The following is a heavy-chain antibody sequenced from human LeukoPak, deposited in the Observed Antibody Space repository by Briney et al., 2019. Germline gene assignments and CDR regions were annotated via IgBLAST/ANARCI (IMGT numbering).Heavy chain of an antibody. D-gene: IGHD3-10*01. J-gene: IGHJ4*02. Sequence: SESLSLTCTVSGGSISSGDYYWSWIRQPPGKGLEWIGYIYYSGSTYYNPSLKSRVTISVDTSKTQFSLKLSSVTAADTAVYYCARGLGSDYFDYWGQGTLVTVSS. V-gene: IGHV4-30-4*08. CDR1: GGSISSGDYY. CDR2: IYYSGST. CDR3: ARGLGSDYFDY.